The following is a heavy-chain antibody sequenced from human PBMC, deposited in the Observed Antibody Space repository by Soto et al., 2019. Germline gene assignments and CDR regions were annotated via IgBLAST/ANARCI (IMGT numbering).Heavy chain of an antibody. CDR2: IRSKGYGGTT. J-gene: IGHJ6*02. V-gene: IGHV3-49*03. CDR3: ASLTSWSQEYYYGMDV. D-gene: IGHD2-2*01. Sequence: GGSLRLSCTGSGFTLGDFGMSWFRQAPGKGLEWLSFIRSKGYGGTTESAASVRGRFITSRDDSKSIAYLQMNSLKTEDTAVYYCASLTSWSQEYYYGMDVWGQGTTVTVSS. CDR1: GFTLGDFG.